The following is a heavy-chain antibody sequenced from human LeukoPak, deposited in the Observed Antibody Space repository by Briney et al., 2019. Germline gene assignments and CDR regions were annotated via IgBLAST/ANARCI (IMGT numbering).Heavy chain of an antibody. Sequence: NPSETLSLTCTVSGGSISSGTYYWSWIRQPPGKGLEWIGEINHSGSTNYNPSLKSRVTISVGTSKNQFSLKLSSVTAADTAVYYCARGNTAMVRWGQGTLVTVSS. J-gene: IGHJ4*02. CDR1: GGSISSGTYY. CDR3: ARGNTAMVR. CDR2: INHSGST. D-gene: IGHD5-18*01. V-gene: IGHV4-39*07.